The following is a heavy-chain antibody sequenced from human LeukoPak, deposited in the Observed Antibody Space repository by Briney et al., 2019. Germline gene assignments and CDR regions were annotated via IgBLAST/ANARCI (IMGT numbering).Heavy chain of an antibody. D-gene: IGHD3-10*01. Sequence: SVKVSCKASGGTFSSYAISWVRQAPGQGLEWMGGIIPIFGTANYAQKFQGRVTITADESTSTAYMELSSLRSEDTAAYYCARGYYGSGSYWGDAFDIWGQGTMVTVSS. CDR2: IIPIFGTA. CDR1: GGTFSSYA. V-gene: IGHV1-69*13. CDR3: ARGYYGSGSYWGDAFDI. J-gene: IGHJ3*02.